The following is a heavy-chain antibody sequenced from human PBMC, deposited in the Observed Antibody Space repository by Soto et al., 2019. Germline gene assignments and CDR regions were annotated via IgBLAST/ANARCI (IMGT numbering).Heavy chain of an antibody. J-gene: IGHJ4*02. Sequence: VQLLESGGGLVQPGGSLRLSCAASGFTFSSYAMSCVRQAPGKGLEWVSAISGSGGSTYYADSVKGRFTISRDNSKNTLYLQMNSLRAEDTAVYYCAKYFGQPGGSFDYWGQGTLVTVSS. D-gene: IGHD3-10*01. CDR2: ISGSGGST. V-gene: IGHV3-23*01. CDR3: AKYFGQPGGSFDY. CDR1: GFTFSSYA.